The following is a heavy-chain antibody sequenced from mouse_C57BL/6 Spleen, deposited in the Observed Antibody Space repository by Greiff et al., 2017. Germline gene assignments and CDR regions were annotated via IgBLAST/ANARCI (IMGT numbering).Heavy chain of an antibody. V-gene: IGHV1-55*01. Sequence: QVQLQQSGAELVKPGASVKMSCKASGYTFTSYWITWVKQRPGQGLEWIGDIYPGSGSTNYNEKFKSKASLTVDTSSSTAYMQLSSLTSEDSAVYYCARLWAYSNPFYYAMDYWGQGTSVTVSS. CDR1: GYTFTSYW. CDR3: ARLWAYSNPFYYAMDY. J-gene: IGHJ4*01. D-gene: IGHD2-5*01. CDR2: IYPGSGST.